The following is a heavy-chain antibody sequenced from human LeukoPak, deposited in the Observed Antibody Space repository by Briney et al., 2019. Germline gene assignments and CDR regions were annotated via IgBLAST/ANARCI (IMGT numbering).Heavy chain of an antibody. CDR1: GGSISSSSYY. CDR3: ASLLLYSSGWYVAY. D-gene: IGHD6-19*01. Sequence: PSETLSVTCTVSGGSISSSSYYWGWIRQPPGKGLEWIGSIYYSGSTYYNPSLKSRVTISVDTSKNQFSLKLSSVTASDTAVYYCASLLLYSSGWYVAYWGQGTLVTVSS. V-gene: IGHV4-39*01. J-gene: IGHJ4*02. CDR2: IYYSGST.